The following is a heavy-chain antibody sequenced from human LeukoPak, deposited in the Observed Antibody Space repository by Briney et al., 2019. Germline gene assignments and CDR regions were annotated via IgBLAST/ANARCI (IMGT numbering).Heavy chain of an antibody. V-gene: IGHV1-18*04. Sequence: GASVKVSCKASGYTFTGYYMHWVRQAPGQGLEWMGWISAYNGNTNYAQKLQGRVTMTTDTSTSTAYMELRSLRSDDTAVYYCARDPRYCSGGSCYGDSGAFDIWGQGTMVTVSS. CDR2: ISAYNGNT. J-gene: IGHJ3*02. D-gene: IGHD2-15*01. CDR1: GYTFTGYY. CDR3: ARDPRYCSGGSCYGDSGAFDI.